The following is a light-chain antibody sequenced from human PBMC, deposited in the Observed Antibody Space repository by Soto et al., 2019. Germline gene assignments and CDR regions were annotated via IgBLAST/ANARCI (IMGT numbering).Light chain of an antibody. CDR3: QQCGDSLWT. V-gene: IGKV3-20*01. Sequence: EIVLTQSPGTLSLSPGDRATLSCRASERISSSYFAWYQQKPGQAPRLLIYGASSRATGIPDRFSGSGSGTDFTLSINRLEPEDFAVYYCQQCGDSLWTFGQGTKVEIK. CDR1: ERISSSY. J-gene: IGKJ1*01. CDR2: GAS.